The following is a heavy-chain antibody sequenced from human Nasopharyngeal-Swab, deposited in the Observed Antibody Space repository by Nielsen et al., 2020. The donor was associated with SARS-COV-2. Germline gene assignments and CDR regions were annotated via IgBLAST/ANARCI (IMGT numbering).Heavy chain of an antibody. CDR3: VRDTPAMFAY. CDR1: GLTFSSYG. CDR2: ISYDGSTK. Sequence: GGSLRLSCVVSGLTFSSYGMHWVRQAPDKGLEWVTVISYDGSTKSYAASVKGRFTISRDNAKNSLYLQMNSLRAEDTAVYYCVRDTPAMFAYWGQGMLVTVSS. V-gene: IGHV3-30*03. J-gene: IGHJ4*02.